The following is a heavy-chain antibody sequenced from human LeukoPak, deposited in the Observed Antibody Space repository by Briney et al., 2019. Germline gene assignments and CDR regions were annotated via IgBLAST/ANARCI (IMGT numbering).Heavy chain of an antibody. CDR2: ISSSGSTI. CDR3: ARDRSGYDYSARWFDP. CDR1: GFTFSSYE. D-gene: IGHD5-12*01. J-gene: IGHJ5*02. Sequence: HPGGSLRLSCAASGFTFSSYEMNWVRQAPGKGLEWVSYISSSGSTIYYADSVKGRFTISRDNAKNSLYLQMNSLRAEDTAVYYCARDRSGYDYSARWFDPWGQGTLVTVSS. V-gene: IGHV3-48*03.